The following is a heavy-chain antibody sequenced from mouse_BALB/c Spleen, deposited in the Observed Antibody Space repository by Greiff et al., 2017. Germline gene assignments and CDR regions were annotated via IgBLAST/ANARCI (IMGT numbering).Heavy chain of an antibody. CDR3: VRRGNYADYFDY. Sequence: EVKLVESGGGLVQPKGSLKLSCAASGFTFNTYAMNWVRQAPGKGLEWVARIRSKSNNYATYYADSVKDRFTISRDDSQSMLYLQMNNLKTEDTAMYYCVRRGNYADYFDYWGQGTTLTVSS. J-gene: IGHJ2*01. CDR1: GFTFNTYA. V-gene: IGHV10-1*02. CDR2: IRSKSNNYAT. D-gene: IGHD2-1*01.